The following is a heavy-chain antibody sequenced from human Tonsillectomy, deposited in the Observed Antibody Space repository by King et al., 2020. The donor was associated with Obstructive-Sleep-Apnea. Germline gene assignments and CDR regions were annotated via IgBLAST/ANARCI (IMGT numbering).Heavy chain of an antibody. CDR1: GFSFSSYS. CDR3: AREYTRGAFDI. J-gene: IGHJ3*02. V-gene: IGHV3-21*01. CDR2: ISSSSSYI. Sequence: VQLVESGGGLVKPGGSLTLSCAASGFSFSSYSMNWVRQAQGKGREWVSSISSSSSYIYYADSVKVRLTISRDNAKNSVYLQMNSLRAEDTAVYYCAREYTRGAFDIWGQGTMVTVSS. D-gene: IGHD5-18*01.